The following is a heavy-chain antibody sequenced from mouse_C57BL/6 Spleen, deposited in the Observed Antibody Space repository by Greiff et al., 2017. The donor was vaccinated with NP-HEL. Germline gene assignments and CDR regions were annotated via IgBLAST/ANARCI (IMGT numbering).Heavy chain of an antibody. J-gene: IGHJ3*01. Sequence: EVQLQQSGAELVRPGASVKLSCTASGFNIKDDYMHWVKQRPEQGLEWIGWIDPENGDTEYASKFQGKATITADTSSNTSYLQLSSLTSEDIAVYYCTTGRWLPSYWGQGTLVTVSA. D-gene: IGHD2-3*01. CDR2: IDPENGDT. CDR3: TTGRWLPSY. V-gene: IGHV14-4*01. CDR1: GFNIKDDY.